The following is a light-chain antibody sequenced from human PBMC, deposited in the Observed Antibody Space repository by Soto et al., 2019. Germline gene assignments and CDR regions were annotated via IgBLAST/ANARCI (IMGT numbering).Light chain of an antibody. V-gene: IGLV2-11*01. J-gene: IGLJ2*01. CDR1: SSDVGGYNF. CDR3: CSYAGSSVL. CDR2: DVS. Sequence: QSVLTQPRSVSGSPGQSVTISCTGTSSDVGGYNFVSWYQQHPGKAPKFMIYDVSKRPSGVPDRFSGSRSGNTASLTISGLQAEDEADYYCCSYAGSSVLFGGGTKLTVL.